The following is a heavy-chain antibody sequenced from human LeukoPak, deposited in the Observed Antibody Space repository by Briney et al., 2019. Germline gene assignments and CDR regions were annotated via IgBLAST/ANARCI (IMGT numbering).Heavy chain of an antibody. CDR3: AREMTTVTSYFDY. CDR1: GGSISSYY. D-gene: IGHD4-17*01. Sequence: PSETLSLTCTVSGGSISSYYWSWIRQPPGKGLEWIGYIYYSGSTYYNPSLKGRVTISVDTSKNQFSLKLSSVTAADAAVYYCAREMTTVTSYFDYWGQGTLVTVSS. V-gene: IGHV4-30-4*08. CDR2: IYYSGST. J-gene: IGHJ4*02.